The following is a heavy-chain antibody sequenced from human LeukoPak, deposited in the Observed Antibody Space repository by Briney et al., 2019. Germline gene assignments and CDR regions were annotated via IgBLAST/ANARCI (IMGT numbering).Heavy chain of an antibody. Sequence: SQTLSLTCTVSGGSISSGGDYWSLIRQHPGKGLEWIGYIYYTGITYYNPSLKSRLTISVDTSKNQFSLNLSSMTAADTAVYYCARAAWRGSNSRDAFDIWGQGTVVTVSS. V-gene: IGHV4-31*03. J-gene: IGHJ3*02. CDR2: IYYTGIT. CDR1: GGSISSGGDY. D-gene: IGHD4/OR15-4a*01. CDR3: ARAAWRGSNSRDAFDI.